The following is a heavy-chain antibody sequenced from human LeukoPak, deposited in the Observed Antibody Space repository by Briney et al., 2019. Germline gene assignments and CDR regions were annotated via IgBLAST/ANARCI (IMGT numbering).Heavy chain of an antibody. CDR3: AKDRGAAAWVLYFDY. D-gene: IGHD3-10*01. CDR2: ISYHGSDQ. Sequence: PGGSLRLSCAASGFTFSSYGIHWVRQAPGKGLEWVAVISYHGSDQFYADSVEGRFTVSRGNSKNTLYLQMNSLRPEDTAVYFCAKDRGAAAWVLYFDYWGQGTLVTVSS. J-gene: IGHJ4*02. CDR1: GFTFSSYG. V-gene: IGHV3-30*18.